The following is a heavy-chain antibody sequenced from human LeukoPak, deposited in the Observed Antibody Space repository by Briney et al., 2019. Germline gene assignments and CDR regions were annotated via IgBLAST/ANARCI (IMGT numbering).Heavy chain of an antibody. V-gene: IGHV3-21*01. CDR1: GFTFSSYS. D-gene: IGHD2-2*01. Sequence: GGSLRLSCAASGFTFSSYSMNWVRQAPGKGLEWVSSISSSSSYIYYADSVKGRFTISRDNAKNSLYLQMNSLRAEDTAVYYCAREGCSSTSCYRWFDHWGEGTLVTVSS. J-gene: IGHJ5*02. CDR3: AREGCSSTSCYRWFDH. CDR2: ISSSSSYI.